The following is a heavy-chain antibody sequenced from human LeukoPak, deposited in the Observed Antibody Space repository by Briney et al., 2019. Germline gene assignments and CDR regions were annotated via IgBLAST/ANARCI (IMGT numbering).Heavy chain of an antibody. CDR1: GYTFTSHG. J-gene: IGHJ4*02. CDR3: ARGPITIFGVVIPFDY. Sequence: ASVKVSCKASGYTFTSHGISWVRQAPGQGLEWMGWISAYNGNTNYAQKLQGRVTMTTDTSTSTAYMELRSLRSDDTAVYYCARGPITIFGVVIPFDYWGQGTLVTVSS. CDR2: ISAYNGNT. V-gene: IGHV1-18*01. D-gene: IGHD3-3*01.